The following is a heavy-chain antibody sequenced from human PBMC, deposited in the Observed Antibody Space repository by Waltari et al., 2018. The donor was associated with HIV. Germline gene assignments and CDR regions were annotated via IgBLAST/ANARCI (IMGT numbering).Heavy chain of an antibody. J-gene: IGHJ4*01. CDR2: ISSSSRTI. Sequence: EVQLVESGGGLVQPGGYLRVSCAASGYTFSSHTIIWVRQAPGKGLEWLSYISSSSRTIYYADSVEGRFTVSRDNARNSAYLQMNSLKVEDTAVYYCAREFGTIDNFDYWGQGTLVSVSS. CDR3: AREFGTIDNFDY. V-gene: IGHV3-48*01. D-gene: IGHD3-16*01. CDR1: GYTFSSHT.